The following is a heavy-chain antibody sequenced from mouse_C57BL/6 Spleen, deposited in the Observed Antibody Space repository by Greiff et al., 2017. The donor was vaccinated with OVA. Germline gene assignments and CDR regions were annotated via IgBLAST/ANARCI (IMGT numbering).Heavy chain of an antibody. CDR3: ARDLTTVVATRDY. D-gene: IGHD1-1*01. J-gene: IGHJ2*01. CDR1: GYTFTSYW. CDR2: IHPNSGST. Sequence: VKLQQPGAELVKPGASVKLSCKASGYTFTSYWMHWVKQRPGQGLEWIGMIHPNSGSTNYNEKFKSKATLTVDKSSSTAYMQLSSLSSEDSAVYYGARDLTTVVATRDYWGQGTTLTVSS. V-gene: IGHV1-64*01.